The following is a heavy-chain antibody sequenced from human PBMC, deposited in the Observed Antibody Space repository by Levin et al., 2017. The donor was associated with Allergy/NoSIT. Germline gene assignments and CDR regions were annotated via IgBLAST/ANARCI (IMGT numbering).Heavy chain of an antibody. CDR2: ISGSGGST. V-gene: IGHV3-23*01. J-gene: IGHJ6*02. D-gene: IGHD3-3*01. Sequence: QAGGSLRLSCAASGFTFSSYAMSWVRQAPGKGLEWVSAISGSGGSTYYADSVKGRFTISRDNSKNTLYLQMNSLRAEDTAVYYCAKQNYDFWSGYYISPYYYYYYGMDVWGQGTTVTVSS. CDR1: GFTFSSYA. CDR3: AKQNYDFWSGYYISPYYYYYYGMDV.